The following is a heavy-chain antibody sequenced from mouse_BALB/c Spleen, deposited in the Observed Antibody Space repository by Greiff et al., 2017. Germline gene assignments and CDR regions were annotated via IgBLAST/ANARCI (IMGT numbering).Heavy chain of an antibody. Sequence: EVKLMESGGGLVKPGGSLKLSCAASGFTFSDYYMYWVRQTPEKRLEWVATISDGGSYTYYPDSVKGRFTISRDNAKNNLYLQMSSLKSEDTAMYYCARDHYYGSSYDYAMDYWGQGTSVTVSS. CDR2: ISDGGSYT. D-gene: IGHD1-1*01. V-gene: IGHV5-4*02. CDR1: GFTFSDYY. J-gene: IGHJ4*01. CDR3: ARDHYYGSSYDYAMDY.